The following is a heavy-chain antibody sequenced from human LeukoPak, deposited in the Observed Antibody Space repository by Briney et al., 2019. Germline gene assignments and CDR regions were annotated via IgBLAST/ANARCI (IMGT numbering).Heavy chain of an antibody. CDR1: GGTFSSYA. D-gene: IGHD3-22*01. CDR2: IIPIFGTA. J-gene: IGHJ5*02. Sequence: ASVKVSCKASGGTFSSYAISWVRQAPGQGLEWMGGIIPIFGTANYAQKFQGRVTITADESTSTAYMELSSLRSEDTAVYYCAADSGPYYYDSSGYFFTFDPWGQGTLVTVSS. CDR3: AADSGPYYYDSSGYFFTFDP. V-gene: IGHV1-69*13.